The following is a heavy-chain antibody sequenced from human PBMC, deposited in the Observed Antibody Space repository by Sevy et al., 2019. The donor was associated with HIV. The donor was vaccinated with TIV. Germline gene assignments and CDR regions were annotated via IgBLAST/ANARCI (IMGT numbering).Heavy chain of an antibody. CDR1: GFTFSSYA. Sequence: GGSLRLSCAASGFTFSSYAMHWVRQAPGKGLEWVAVISYDGSNKYYADSVKGRFTISRDNSKNTLYLQMNSRRAEDTAVYYCARDGYSGRRIAARPRPPSYGMDVWGQGTTVTVSS. CDR3: ARDGYSGRRIAARPRPPSYGMDV. D-gene: IGHD6-6*01. J-gene: IGHJ6*02. V-gene: IGHV3-30-3*01. CDR2: ISYDGSNK.